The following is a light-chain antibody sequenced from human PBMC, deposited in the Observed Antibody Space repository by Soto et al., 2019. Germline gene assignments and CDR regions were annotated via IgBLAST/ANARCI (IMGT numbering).Light chain of an antibody. V-gene: IGLV2-14*01. CDR2: EVY. CDR3: CSYRSDNNSGVV. CDR1: SSDVGGYKY. Sequence: QSVLTQPASVSGSPGQSITISCTGTSSDVGGYKYVSWYQQHPGKAPKLMIYEVYNRPSGVSDRFSGSKSGNAASPTISGLQAEDEADYYCCSYRSDNNSGVVFGGGTQLTVL. J-gene: IGLJ2*01.